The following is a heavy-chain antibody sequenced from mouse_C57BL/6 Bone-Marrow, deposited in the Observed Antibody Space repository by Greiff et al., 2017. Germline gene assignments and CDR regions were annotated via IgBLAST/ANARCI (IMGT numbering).Heavy chain of an antibody. Sequence: EVQLQQSGAELVRPGASVKLSCTASGFNIKDDYMHWVKQRPEQGLEWIGWIDPENGDTEYASKFQGKATITADTSSNTAYLQLSSLTSEDTAVXYCTAGYGLFAYWGQGTLVTVAA. D-gene: IGHD1-1*02. CDR1: GFNIKDDY. CDR2: IDPENGDT. CDR3: TAGYGLFAY. V-gene: IGHV14-4*01. J-gene: IGHJ3*01.